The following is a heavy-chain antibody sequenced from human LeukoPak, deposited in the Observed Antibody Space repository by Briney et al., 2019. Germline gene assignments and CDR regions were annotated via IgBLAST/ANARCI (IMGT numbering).Heavy chain of an antibody. V-gene: IGHV3-7*01. CDR1: GLTFSNYW. CDR2: IGQEGRET. Sequence: PLGSLRLSCVVSGLTFSNYWVDWVRQAPGKGLESGASIGQEGRETNDAGSVKGRFTISRDNAKNSLYLQTNNLRVEDTAVYYCATRGDLSWFGALRHWSQGTVVTVSS. D-gene: IGHD3-16*02. CDR3: ATRGDLSWFGALRH. J-gene: IGHJ4*02.